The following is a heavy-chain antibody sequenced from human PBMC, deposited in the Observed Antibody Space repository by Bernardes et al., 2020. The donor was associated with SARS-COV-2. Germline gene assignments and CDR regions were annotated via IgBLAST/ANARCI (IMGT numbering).Heavy chain of an antibody. Sequence: GGSLRLSCAASGFTFSNYALSWVRQAPGQGLEWVSTISGSGDITYYADSVKGRFTISRDNSKNTPYLQMNSLTAEDTAVYYCAKQIATSGIYYFDYWGQGTLVTVSS. J-gene: IGHJ4*02. CDR2: ISGSGDIT. CDR3: AKQIATSGIYYFDY. D-gene: IGHD6-13*01. CDR1: GFTFSNYA. V-gene: IGHV3-23*01.